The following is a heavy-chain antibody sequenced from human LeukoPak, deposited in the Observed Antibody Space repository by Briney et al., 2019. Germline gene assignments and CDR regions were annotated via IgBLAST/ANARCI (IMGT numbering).Heavy chain of an antibody. D-gene: IGHD6-6*01. CDR2: MNPNSGNT. V-gene: IGHV1-8*01. CDR1: GYTFTNYD. Sequence: GASVKVSCKASGYTFTNYDINWVRQAPGHGLEWMGWMNPNSGNTGYEQKFQGRVTMTRNTFISTAYMELSSLSSEDTAVYYCAIEPIIGSSIDYFDYWGQGTLVTVSS. J-gene: IGHJ4*02. CDR3: AIEPIIGSSIDYFDY.